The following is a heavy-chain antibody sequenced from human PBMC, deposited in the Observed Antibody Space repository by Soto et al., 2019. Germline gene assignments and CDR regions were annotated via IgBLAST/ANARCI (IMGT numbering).Heavy chain of an antibody. CDR2: ISYDGSNK. V-gene: IGHV3-30-3*01. Sequence: QVQLVESGGGVVQPGRSLRLSCAASGFTFSSYAMHWVRQAPGKGLEWVAVISYDGSNKYYADSVKGRFTISRDNSKNTLYLQMNSLRAEDTAVYYCARVGGLVVIRWFDHWGPFDIWGQGTMVTVSS. D-gene: IGHD3-22*01. CDR3: ARVGGLVVIRWFDHWGPFDI. CDR1: GFTFSSYA. J-gene: IGHJ3*02.